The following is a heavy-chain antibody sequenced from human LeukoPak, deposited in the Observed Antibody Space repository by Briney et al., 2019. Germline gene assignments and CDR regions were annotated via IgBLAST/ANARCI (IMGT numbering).Heavy chain of an antibody. Sequence: ASVKVSCKASGYSFTNYAISWVRLAPGQGLEWMGWISGYNGNTKYAQKFQGGITLTTDTSTSTAYMDLRSLRSDDTAVYFCARPNYGGYPGTAFDSWGQGTLVTVSS. CDR3: ARPNYGGYPGTAFDS. D-gene: IGHD4/OR15-4a*01. V-gene: IGHV1-18*01. CDR2: ISGYNGNT. CDR1: GYSFTNYA. J-gene: IGHJ4*02.